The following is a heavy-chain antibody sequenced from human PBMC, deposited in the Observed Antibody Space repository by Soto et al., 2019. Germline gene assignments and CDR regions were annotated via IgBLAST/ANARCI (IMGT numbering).Heavy chain of an antibody. CDR1: GGSISSGGYY. CDR2: IFHSGST. Sequence: TLSLTCTYSGGSISSGGYYLTRVRHPPGSWREWIGNIFHSGSTYYTPSLQSRVTISLDTSKNHFSLKLSSVTPADTAVYYCARDRYYGSGTYYNFYSGMHVWGQGTTVTVSS. CDR3: ARDRYYGSGTYYNFYSGMHV. V-gene: IGHV4-30-4*01. D-gene: IGHD3-10*01. J-gene: IGHJ6*02.